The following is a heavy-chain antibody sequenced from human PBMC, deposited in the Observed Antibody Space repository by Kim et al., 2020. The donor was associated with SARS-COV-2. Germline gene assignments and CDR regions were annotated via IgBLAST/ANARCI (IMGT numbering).Heavy chain of an antibody. Sequence: GGSLRLSCAASGFTFGDYAMHWVRQAPGKGLEWVSGISWNSGSIGYADSVKGRFTISRDNAKNSLYLQMNSLRAEDTALYYCASGKYQLLYLPIDYWGQGTLVTVSS. V-gene: IGHV3-9*01. CDR1: GFTFGDYA. CDR3: ASGKYQLLYLPIDY. D-gene: IGHD2-2*02. CDR2: ISWNSGSI. J-gene: IGHJ4*02.